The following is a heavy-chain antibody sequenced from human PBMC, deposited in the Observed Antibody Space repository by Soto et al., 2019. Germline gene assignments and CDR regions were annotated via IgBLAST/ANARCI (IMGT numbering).Heavy chain of an antibody. Sequence: QVQLVQSGAEVKKPGASVKVSCKASGYTFTSYAMHWVRQAPGQRLEWMGWINAGNGNTKYSQKFQGRVTITRDTSASSAYMELSSLSSEDTAVYYCARANEPVVAPSTWGDAFDIWGQGTMVTVSS. V-gene: IGHV1-3*01. CDR3: ARANEPVVAPSTWGDAFDI. D-gene: IGHD2-15*01. J-gene: IGHJ3*02. CDR1: GYTFTSYA. CDR2: INAGNGNT.